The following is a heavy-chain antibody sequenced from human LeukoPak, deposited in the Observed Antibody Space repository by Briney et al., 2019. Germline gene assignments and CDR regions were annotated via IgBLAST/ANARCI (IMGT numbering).Heavy chain of an antibody. CDR1: GFTFSSYG. D-gene: IGHD3-10*01. CDR3: VRVRGYYMDV. V-gene: IGHV3-48*01. CDR2: ISSSSSTI. Sequence: GGSLRLSCAASGFTFSSYGMKWGRQAPGKRLGWVSYISSSSSTIYYADSVKGRFTISRDNDKNSLYRQMSSLRAEDTAVYYCVRVRGYYMDVWGKGTTVTVSS. J-gene: IGHJ6*03.